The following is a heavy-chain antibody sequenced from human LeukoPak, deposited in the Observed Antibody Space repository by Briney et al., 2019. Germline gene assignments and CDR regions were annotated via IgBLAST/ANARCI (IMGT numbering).Heavy chain of an antibody. Sequence: SETLSLTCTVSGGSISSYYWSWIRQPPGKGLEWIGYIYYSGSTNYNPSLKSRVTISVDTSKNQFSLKLSSMTAADTAVYYCARGGGYGYYYYYMDVWGKGTTVTVSS. CDR1: GGSISSYY. V-gene: IGHV4-59*01. CDR2: IYYSGST. D-gene: IGHD1-26*01. CDR3: ARGGGYGYYYYYMDV. J-gene: IGHJ6*03.